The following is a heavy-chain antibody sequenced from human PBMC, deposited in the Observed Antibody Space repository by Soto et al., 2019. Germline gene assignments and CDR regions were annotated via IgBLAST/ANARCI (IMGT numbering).Heavy chain of an antibody. J-gene: IGHJ5*02. CDR2: ISGSGGST. CDR1: GFTFRSCA. Sequence: PGGSVRLSCAASGFTFRSCAMSWVRQAPGKGLEWVSAISGSGGSTYYADSVKGRFTISRDNSKNTLYLQMNSLRAEDTAVYYCAKKRGYDLGNWFDPWGQGTLVTVSS. CDR3: AKKRGYDLGNWFDP. D-gene: IGHD5-12*01. V-gene: IGHV3-23*01.